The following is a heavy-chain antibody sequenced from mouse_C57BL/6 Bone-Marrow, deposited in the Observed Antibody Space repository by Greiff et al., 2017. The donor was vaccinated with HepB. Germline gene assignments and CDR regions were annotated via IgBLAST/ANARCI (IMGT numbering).Heavy chain of an antibody. J-gene: IGHJ1*03. CDR3: ARLGRWYFDV. CDR2: ISSGGSYT. Sequence: VQLQQSGGDLVKPGGSLKLSCAASGFTFSSYGMSWVRQTPDKRLEWVATISSGGSYTYYPDSVKGRFTISRDNAKNTLYLQMSSLKSEDTAMYYCARLGRWYFDVWGTGTTVTVSS. V-gene: IGHV5-6*01. D-gene: IGHD4-1*01. CDR1: GFTFSSYG.